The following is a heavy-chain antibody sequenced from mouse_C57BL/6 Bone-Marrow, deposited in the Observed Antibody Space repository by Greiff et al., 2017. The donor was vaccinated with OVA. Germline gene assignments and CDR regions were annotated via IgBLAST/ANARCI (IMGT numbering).Heavy chain of an antibody. CDR2: IDPANGNT. Sequence: VQLKASVAELVRPGASVKLSCTASCFHIKNIYMHWVKPRPEQVLAWIGRIDPANGNTKYAPKFQGKATITADTSSNTAYLQLSSLTSEDTAIYYCARGPYYRYAMDYWGQGTSVTVSS. CDR1: CFHIKNIY. D-gene: IGHD2-10*01. CDR3: ARGPYYRYAMDY. V-gene: IGHV14-3*01. J-gene: IGHJ4*01.